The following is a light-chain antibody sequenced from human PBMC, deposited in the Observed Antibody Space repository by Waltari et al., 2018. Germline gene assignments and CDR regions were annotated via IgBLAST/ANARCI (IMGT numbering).Light chain of an antibody. CDR3: QTGGHGTWV. V-gene: IGLV4-69*01. CDR1: SGHRRNV. J-gene: IGLJ3*02. CDR2: VNSDGSH. Sequence: QLVLTQSPSASASLGASVKLTCPLSSGHRRNVIAWLQPQPEKGPRYLRKVNSDGSHSKGDEIPDRFSGSSSGAERYLTISSLQSEDEADYYCQTGGHGTWVFGGGTKLTVL.